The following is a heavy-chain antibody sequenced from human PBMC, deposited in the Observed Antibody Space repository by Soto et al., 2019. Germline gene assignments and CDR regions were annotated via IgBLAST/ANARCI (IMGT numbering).Heavy chain of an antibody. J-gene: IGHJ6*02. CDR2: ISSSSSYI. D-gene: IGHD2-8*01. CDR3: ARDQEFRDIVLVVYSPFLDV. CDR1: GFTFSSYS. V-gene: IGHV3-21*01. Sequence: GGSLRLSCAASGFTFSSYSMNWVRQAPGKGLEWVSSISSSSSYIYYADSVKGRFTISRDNAKNSLYLQMNSLRAEDTAVYYCARDQEFRDIVLVVYSPFLDVWGQGTTVPVSS.